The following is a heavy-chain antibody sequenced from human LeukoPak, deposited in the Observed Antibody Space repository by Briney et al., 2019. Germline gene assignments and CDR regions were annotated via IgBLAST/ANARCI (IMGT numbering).Heavy chain of an antibody. CDR3: ARSLPGYSSGWYYLYYYYYMDV. V-gene: IGHV6-1*01. J-gene: IGHJ6*03. CDR1: GDSVSSNSAA. CDR2: TYYRSKWYN. Sequence: SQTLSLTCAISGDSVSSNSAAWNWIRQSPSRGLEWLGRTYYRSKWYNDYAVSVKSRITINPDTSKNQFSLQLNSVTPEDTAVYYCARSLPGYSSGWYYLYYYYYMDVWGKGTTVTISS. D-gene: IGHD6-19*01.